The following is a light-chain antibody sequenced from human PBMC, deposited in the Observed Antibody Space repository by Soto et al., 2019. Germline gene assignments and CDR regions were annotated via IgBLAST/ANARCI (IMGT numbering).Light chain of an antibody. CDR1: ESLLHNNGYNY. CDR3: MQALQSRT. CDR2: LGS. J-gene: IGKJ5*01. V-gene: IGKV2-28*01. Sequence: DSVLTQSPISLPVTPEEPASISCRSNESLLHNNGYNYLDWYMQKPGQSTQLLIYLGSNRASGVPDRFSGSGSGTDFTLKISRVEAADVGVYYCMQALQSRTFGQGTLLEIK.